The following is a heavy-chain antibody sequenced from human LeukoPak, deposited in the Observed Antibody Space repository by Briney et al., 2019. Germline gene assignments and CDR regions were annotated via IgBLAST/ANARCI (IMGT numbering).Heavy chain of an antibody. CDR1: GGSISSYY. J-gene: IGHJ4*01. Sequence: PSETLSLTCTVSGGSISSYYWSWIRQPPGKGLEWIGYIYYSGSTNYNPSLKSRVTISVDTSKNQFSLKLSSVTAADTAVYYCGGTIVLGVILTQYPYTLDCWGQGSLVTVSS. D-gene: IGHD3-10*01. CDR3: GGTIVLGVILTQYPYTLDC. CDR2: IYYSGST. V-gene: IGHV4-59*01.